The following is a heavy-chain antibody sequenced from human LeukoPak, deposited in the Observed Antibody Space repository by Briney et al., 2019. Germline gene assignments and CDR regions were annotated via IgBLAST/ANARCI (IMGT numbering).Heavy chain of an antibody. D-gene: IGHD2-15*01. CDR2: IYYSGST. CDR1: GGSISSGNYY. J-gene: IGHJ4*02. CDR3: ARRSFRNNYHSDFDY. Sequence: ASETLSLTCTVSGGSISSGNYYWDWIRQPPGKGLEWIGSIYYSGSTYYNPSLKSRVTVSVDTSKNQFSLKVSSVTAADTAVYYCARRSFRNNYHSDFDYWGQGTLVTVSS. V-gene: IGHV4-39*01.